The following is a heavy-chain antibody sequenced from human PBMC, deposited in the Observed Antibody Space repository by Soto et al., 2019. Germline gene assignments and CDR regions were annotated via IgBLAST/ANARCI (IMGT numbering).Heavy chain of an antibody. CDR1: EDIFSSSG. Sequence: QAQVVQSGAEVAKPGSSVKVSCRASEDIFSSSGFSWVRQAPGLGLEWMGGIIPVFGRTEFAQRFRGRVTISAGDDKRTVYMEPPSLASGRKAVYYCAEGNTRGAATTGPLGLGGQGTLVTVSS. D-gene: IGHD1-26*01. J-gene: IGHJ4*02. V-gene: IGHV1-69*01. CDR2: IIPVFGRT. CDR3: AEGNTRGAATTGPLGL.